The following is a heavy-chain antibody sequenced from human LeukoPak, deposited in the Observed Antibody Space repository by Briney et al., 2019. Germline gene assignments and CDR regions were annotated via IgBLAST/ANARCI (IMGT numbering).Heavy chain of an antibody. D-gene: IGHD4-17*01. J-gene: IGHJ6*03. Sequence: TGGSLRLSXAASGFTFDDYGMSWVGQAPGKGLEWVSGINWNGGSTGYADSVKGRFTISRDNAKNSLYLQMNSLRAEDTALYYCARDTPDDYGVRNYMDVWGKGTTVTVSS. CDR2: INWNGGST. CDR1: GFTFDDYG. V-gene: IGHV3-20*04. CDR3: ARDTPDDYGVRNYMDV.